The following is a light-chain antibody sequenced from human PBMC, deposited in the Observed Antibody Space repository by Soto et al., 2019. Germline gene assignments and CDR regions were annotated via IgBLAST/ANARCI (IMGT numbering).Light chain of an antibody. V-gene: IGLV1-40*01. Sequence: QSVLTQPPSVSGAPGQRVTISCTGSSSNIGAGYDVHWYQHLPGAAPKLLISGNSNRPSGVPDRFSGSKSGTSASLAITGLQAEDEADYYCQSYDSSLSAPVVFGGGTKVTVL. CDR2: GNS. CDR1: SSNIGAGYD. J-gene: IGLJ2*01. CDR3: QSYDSSLSAPVV.